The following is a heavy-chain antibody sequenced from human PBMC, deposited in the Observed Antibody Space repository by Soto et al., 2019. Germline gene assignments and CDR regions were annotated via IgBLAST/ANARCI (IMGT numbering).Heavy chain of an antibody. V-gene: IGHV3-66*01. CDR1: GFTVSSNY. D-gene: IGHD2-8*01. J-gene: IGHJ3*02. Sequence: GGSLRLSCAASGFTVSSNYMSWVRQAPGKGLEWVSVIYSGGSTYYADSVKGRFTISRDNSKNTLYLQMNSLRAEDTAVYYCARDRGQDCTNGVCYTPDAFDIWGQGTMVTVSS. CDR2: IYSGGST. CDR3: ARDRGQDCTNGVCYTPDAFDI.